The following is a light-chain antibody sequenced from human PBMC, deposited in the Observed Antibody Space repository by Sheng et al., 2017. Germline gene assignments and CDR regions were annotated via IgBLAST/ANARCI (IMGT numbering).Light chain of an antibody. CDR1: QSISIY. CDR3: QQRNNWPT. CDR2: DAS. V-gene: IGKV3-11*01. Sequence: EIVLTQSPATLSLSPGDRATLSCRASQSISIYLAWYQQKPGQGLRLLIHDASNRATGIPARFTGSGSGTDFTLTISSLEPEDFAVYYCQQRNNWPTFGRGTRLEIK. J-gene: IGKJ5*01.